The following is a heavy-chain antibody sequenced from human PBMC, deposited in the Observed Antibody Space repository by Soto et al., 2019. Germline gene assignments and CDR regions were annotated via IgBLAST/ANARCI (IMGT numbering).Heavy chain of an antibody. CDR2: IIPIFGTA. D-gene: IGHD1-26*01. CDR3: ARDGGRHSGGIDY. Sequence: QLQLVQSGAEVKKPGSSVNVSCKASGGTFSSYSINWVRQAPGQGLEWMGEIIPIFGTANYAQKFQGRVTITADESTSTAYMELSSLRSEDTAVYYCARDGGRHSGGIDYWGQGTLVTVSS. J-gene: IGHJ4*02. V-gene: IGHV1-69*01. CDR1: GGTFSSYS.